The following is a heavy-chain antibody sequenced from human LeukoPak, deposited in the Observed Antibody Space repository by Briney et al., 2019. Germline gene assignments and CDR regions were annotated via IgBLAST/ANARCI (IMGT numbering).Heavy chain of an antibody. CDR1: GGTFSSYA. Sequence: ASVKVSCKASGGTFSSYAISWVRQASGQGLEWMGGIIPIFGTANYAQKFQGRVTITADESTSTAYMELSSLRSEDTAVYYCAIRARWFGELLYGYWGQGTLVTVSS. CDR2: IIPIFGTA. D-gene: IGHD3-10*01. J-gene: IGHJ4*02. CDR3: AIRARWFGELLYGY. V-gene: IGHV1-69*13.